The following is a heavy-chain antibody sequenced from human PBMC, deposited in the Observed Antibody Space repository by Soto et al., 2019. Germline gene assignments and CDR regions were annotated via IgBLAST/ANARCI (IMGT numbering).Heavy chain of an antibody. CDR1: GYTCTSYA. CDR2: INAGNGNT. Sequence: QVQLVQSGAEVKEPGASVKVSCKASGYTCTSYAIDRVRQAPGQRLEWMGWINAGNGNTKYSQKFQDRVTITRDTSASTASMELSSLRSEDTAVYYCARDLGGWPDYWGQGTLVTVSS. D-gene: IGHD6-19*01. J-gene: IGHJ4*02. V-gene: IGHV1-3*01. CDR3: ARDLGGWPDY.